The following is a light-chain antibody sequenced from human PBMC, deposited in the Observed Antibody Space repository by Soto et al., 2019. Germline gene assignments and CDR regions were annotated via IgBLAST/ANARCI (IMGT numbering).Light chain of an antibody. Sequence: IQVTGSASSLSASVLDRVTSTLRASQSISSYLNWYQQKPGKAPKLLIYAASSLQSGVPSRFSGSRSGTEFTLTISSLQPEDFATYYCQQLNSYPITFGQGTRLEIK. V-gene: IGKV1-9*01. CDR2: AAS. J-gene: IGKJ5*01. CDR1: QSISSY. CDR3: QQLNSYPIT.